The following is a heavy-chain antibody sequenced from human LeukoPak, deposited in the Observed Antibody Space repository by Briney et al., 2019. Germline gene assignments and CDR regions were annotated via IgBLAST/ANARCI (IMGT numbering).Heavy chain of an antibody. V-gene: IGHV3-53*01. CDR2: IYSGGST. CDR1: GFTVSSNY. CDR3: ARGRRSPRPGYSYGRGYYYYGMDV. J-gene: IGHJ6*02. Sequence: GGSLRLSCAASGFTVSSNYMSWVRQAPGKGLEWVSVIYSGGSTYYADSVKGRFTISRDNSKNTLYLQMNSLRAEDTAVYYCARGRRSPRPGYSYGRGYYYYGMDVWGQGTTVIVSS. D-gene: IGHD5-18*01.